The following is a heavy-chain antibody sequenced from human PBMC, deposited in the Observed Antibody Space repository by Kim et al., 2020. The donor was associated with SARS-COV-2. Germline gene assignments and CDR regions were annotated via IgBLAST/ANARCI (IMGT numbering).Heavy chain of an antibody. V-gene: IGHV3-7*04. J-gene: IGHJ4*02. CDR3: ARGWMQDY. CDR2: GSLK. Sequence: GSLKDYVDSVKGRFTISRDNAKNSLSLLMNSLRPEDTAVYFCARGWMQDYWGQGTLVTVSS. D-gene: IGHD5-18*01.